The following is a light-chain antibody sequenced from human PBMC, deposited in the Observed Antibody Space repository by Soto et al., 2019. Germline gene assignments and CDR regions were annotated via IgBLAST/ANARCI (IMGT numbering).Light chain of an antibody. CDR1: QRVISNY. V-gene: IGKV3-20*01. J-gene: IGKJ4*01. Sequence: ESVLTQSPGTLSLSPGEGATLSCRSSQRVISNYLAWYQKKPGQAPRLLIFGASSRATGIPDRFSGSGSGTDFTLTISRLEPEDFAVYYCQQYNSWPLTFGGGTKVEIK. CDR2: GAS. CDR3: QQYNSWPLT.